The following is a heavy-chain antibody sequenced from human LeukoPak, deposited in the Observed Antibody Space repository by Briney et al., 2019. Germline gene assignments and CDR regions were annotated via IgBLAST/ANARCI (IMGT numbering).Heavy chain of an antibody. CDR3: ARVVVGATSWFDP. CDR1: GYTFTGYY. CDR2: INPNSGGT. V-gene: IGHV1-2*02. J-gene: IGHJ5*02. D-gene: IGHD1-26*01. Sequence: ASVKVSCKASGYTFTGYYMHWMRQAPGQGLEWMGWINPNSGGTNYAQKFQGRVTMTRDTSISTAYMELSRLRSDDTAVYYCARVVVGATSWFDPWGQGTLVTVSS.